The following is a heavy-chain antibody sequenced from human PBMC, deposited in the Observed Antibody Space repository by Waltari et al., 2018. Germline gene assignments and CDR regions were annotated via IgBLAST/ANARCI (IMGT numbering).Heavy chain of an antibody. Sequence: EVQLVQSGAEVKKPGATVKISCKASGYTFTDYYMHWVQQAPGKGLEWMGRVDPEDGETIYAEKFQGRVTITADTSKNQFSLKLSSVTAADTAVYYCARNEEGVVDGIDYWGQGTLVTVSS. D-gene: IGHD2-15*01. CDR2: VDPEDGET. CDR1: GYTFTDYY. J-gene: IGHJ4*02. CDR3: ARNEEGVVDGIDY. V-gene: IGHV1-69-2*01.